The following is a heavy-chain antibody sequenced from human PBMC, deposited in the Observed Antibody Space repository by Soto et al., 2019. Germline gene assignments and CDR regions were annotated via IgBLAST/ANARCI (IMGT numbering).Heavy chain of an antibody. V-gene: IGHV4-39*01. D-gene: IGHD3-22*01. Sequence: QLQLKESGPGLVKSSETLSLTCSVSGGSISNSRFYWAWIRQPPGEGLEWIGRIYHTGNAYYNPSIKRRVTRFVATSKNPLTLNLTSVTAAATALYAGARYSFDSRDYATNWCDPWGQGALVTVSS. CDR2: IYHTGNA. J-gene: IGHJ5*02. CDR1: GGSISNSRFY. CDR3: ARYSFDSRDYATNWCDP.